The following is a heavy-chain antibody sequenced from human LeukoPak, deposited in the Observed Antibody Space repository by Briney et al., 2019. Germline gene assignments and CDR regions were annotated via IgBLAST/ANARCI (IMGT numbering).Heavy chain of an antibody. CDR1: AGSIGSYY. D-gene: IGHD3-9*01. J-gene: IGHJ4*02. Sequence: SETLSLTCTVSAGSIGSYYWSWIRQPPGKGLEWIGYIYYTGSTNYNPSLTSRVTISVDTSKNQFSLKLTSVTAADTAVYYCAGLRRGLRYFDYWGQGTLVTVSS. V-gene: IGHV4-59*12. CDR3: AGLRRGLRYFDY. CDR2: IYYTGST.